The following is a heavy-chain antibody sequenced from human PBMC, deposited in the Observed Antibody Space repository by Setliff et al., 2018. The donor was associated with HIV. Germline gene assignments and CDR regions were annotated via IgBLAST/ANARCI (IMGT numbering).Heavy chain of an antibody. J-gene: IGHJ4*02. V-gene: IGHV1-3*01. CDR1: GYILTSYA. CDR2: INAGNGDT. CDR3: ARDRGYCSGASCYGLDF. Sequence: GASVKVSCKASGYILTSYAIHWVRQAPGQGLEWMGWINAGNGDTKYSHKFQGRVSITGDTSANTAYMEPSSLRSEDTALYYCARDRGYCSGASCYGLDFWGQGTLVTVSS. D-gene: IGHD2-15*01.